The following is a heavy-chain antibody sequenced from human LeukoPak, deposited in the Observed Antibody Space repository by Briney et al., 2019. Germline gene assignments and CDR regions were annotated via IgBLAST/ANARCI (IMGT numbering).Heavy chain of an antibody. J-gene: IGHJ5*02. D-gene: IGHD3-10*01. CDR3: ARESRYYGSGSYRGINWFDP. CDR2: IYYSGST. CDR1: GGSISSGDYY. V-gene: IGHV4-30-4*01. Sequence: SETLSLTCTVSGGSISSGDYYWSWIRQPPGKGLEWIGYIYYSGSTYYNPSLKSRVTISVDTSKNQFSLKLSSVTAADTAVYYCARESRYYGSGSYRGINWFDPWGQGTLVTVSS.